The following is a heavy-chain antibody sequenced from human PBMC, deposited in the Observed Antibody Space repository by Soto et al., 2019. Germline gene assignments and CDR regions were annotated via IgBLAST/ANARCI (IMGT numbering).Heavy chain of an antibody. Sequence: ASETLSLTCTVSGGSISSGGYYWSWIRQHPGKGLEWIGYIYYSGSTYYNPSLKSRVTISVDTSKNQFSLKLSSVTAADTAVYYCARVGELGGTSYYYYGMDVWGQGTTVTVSS. CDR2: IYYSGST. CDR1: GGSISSGGYY. D-gene: IGHD2-15*01. V-gene: IGHV4-31*03. J-gene: IGHJ6*02. CDR3: ARVGELGGTSYYYYGMDV.